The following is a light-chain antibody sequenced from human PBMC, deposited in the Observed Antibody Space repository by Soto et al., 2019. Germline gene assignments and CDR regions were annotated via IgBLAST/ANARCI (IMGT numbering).Light chain of an antibody. J-gene: IGLJ3*02. Sequence: SYELTQPPSVSVAPGQTARITCGGNSIGSKTVHWYQQKPGQAPVLVVHDDSDRPSGIPERFSGSNSGNTATLTIRRVEVGDEADYYCQVWASSVVPTWVFGGGTKVTVL. CDR1: SIGSKT. CDR2: DDS. CDR3: QVWASSVVPTWV. V-gene: IGLV3-21*02.